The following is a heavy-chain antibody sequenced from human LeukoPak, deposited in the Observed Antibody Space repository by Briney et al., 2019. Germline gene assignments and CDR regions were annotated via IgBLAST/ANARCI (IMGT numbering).Heavy chain of an antibody. CDR3: ARDLLERIVDTATGDY. V-gene: IGHV3-33*01. J-gene: IGHJ4*02. CDR1: GFTFSSYG. D-gene: IGHD5-18*01. CDR2: IWYDGSNK. Sequence: PGRSLRLSCAASGFTFSSYGMHWVRQAPGKGLEWVAVIWYDGSNKYYADSVKGRFTISRDNSKNTLYLQMNSLRAEDTAVYYCARDLLERIVDTATGDYWGQGTLVTVSS.